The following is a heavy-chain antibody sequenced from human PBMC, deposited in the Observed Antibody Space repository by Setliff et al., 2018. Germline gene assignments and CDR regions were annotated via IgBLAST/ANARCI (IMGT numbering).Heavy chain of an antibody. Sequence: SETLSLTCTVSGGSVTSYYWSWIRQAAGKGLEWVGRISSNGRTNYNPSLEGRVSMSVDTSKDQISLHLTSMTTADTALYYCTRGRQNYYYMDVWGKGTTVTVSS. J-gene: IGHJ6*03. V-gene: IGHV4-4*07. CDR2: ISSNGRT. CDR3: TRGRQNYYYMDV. CDR1: GGSVTSYY.